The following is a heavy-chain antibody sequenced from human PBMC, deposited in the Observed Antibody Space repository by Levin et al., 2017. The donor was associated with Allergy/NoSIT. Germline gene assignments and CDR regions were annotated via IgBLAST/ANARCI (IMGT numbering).Heavy chain of an antibody. Sequence: GGSLRLSCAASGFTFSSYSMNWVRQAPGKGLEWVSYISSSSSTIYYADSVKGRFTISRDNAKNSLYLQMNSLRDEDTAVYYCARGALRIAARHWFDPWGQGTLVTVSS. CDR1: GFTFSSYS. D-gene: IGHD6-6*01. CDR2: ISSSSSTI. CDR3: ARGALRIAARHWFDP. V-gene: IGHV3-48*02. J-gene: IGHJ5*02.